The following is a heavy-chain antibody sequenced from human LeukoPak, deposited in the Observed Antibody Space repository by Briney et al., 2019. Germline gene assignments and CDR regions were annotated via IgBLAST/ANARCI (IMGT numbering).Heavy chain of an antibody. Sequence: GGSLRLSCAASGFTFSNYWMGWVRQAPGKGLDWVANIKQDGSEKYYVDSVKGRFTISRDNAKNSLYLQMNSLRAEDTAVYYCAREGLAYDFWSGPDAFDIWGQGTMVTVSS. D-gene: IGHD3-3*01. CDR3: AREGLAYDFWSGPDAFDI. V-gene: IGHV3-7*01. J-gene: IGHJ3*02. CDR2: IKQDGSEK. CDR1: GFTFSNYW.